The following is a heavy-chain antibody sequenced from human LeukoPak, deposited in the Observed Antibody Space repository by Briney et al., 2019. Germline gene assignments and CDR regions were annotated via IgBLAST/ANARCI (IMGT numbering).Heavy chain of an antibody. CDR1: GYTFTGYY. CDR3: ARVASAVYSDY. CDR2: INPDSGGT. Sequence: ASVKVSCKASGYTFTGYYIHWVRQAPGQGREWMGWINPDSGGTNYAQNFQGRVTMTRDTSISTAYMELNRLRSDDTAVYYCARVASAVYSDYWGQGTLVTVSS. J-gene: IGHJ4*02. V-gene: IGHV1-2*02.